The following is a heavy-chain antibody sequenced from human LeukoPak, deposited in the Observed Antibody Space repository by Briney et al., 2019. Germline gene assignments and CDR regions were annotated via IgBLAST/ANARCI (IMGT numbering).Heavy chain of an antibody. CDR3: ARVRSTSRYYHGMDV. V-gene: IGHV3-21*01. D-gene: IGHD2-2*01. J-gene: IGHJ6*02. CDR1: ESTFSSYS. Sequence: GGSLRLSCAASESTFSSYSMRWVRQAPGKGLEWVSAISSRSAHIYYADSVKGRFTIPRDNAKNSLYLEMKNLRADDTAVYYCARVRSTSRYYHGMDVWGPGTTVIVSS. CDR2: ISSRSAHI.